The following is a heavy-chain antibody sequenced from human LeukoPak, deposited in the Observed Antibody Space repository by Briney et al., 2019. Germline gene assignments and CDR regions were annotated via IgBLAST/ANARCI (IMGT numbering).Heavy chain of an antibody. CDR2: ISSSSSYI. CDR3: ARGPMGNYVQHFDY. CDR1: GFIFSTYS. J-gene: IGHJ4*02. V-gene: IGHV3-21*01. D-gene: IGHD1-7*01. Sequence: GGSLRLSCAPSGFIFSTYSMNWVRQAPGKGLEWVSSISSSSSYIYYADSLKGRFTTSRDTAKNSLYLQMNSLRAAHTAVYYCARGPMGNYVQHFDYWGKGTLVTVSS.